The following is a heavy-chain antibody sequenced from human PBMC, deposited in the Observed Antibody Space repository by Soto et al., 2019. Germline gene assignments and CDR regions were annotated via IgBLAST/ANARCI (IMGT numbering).Heavy chain of an antibody. D-gene: IGHD3-10*01. CDR3: ARGLGVRGVISPLYYYYYGMDV. V-gene: IGHV4-34*01. CDR1: GGSFSGYY. J-gene: IGHJ6*02. CDR2: INHSGST. Sequence: SETLSLTCAVYGGSFSGYYWSWIRQPPGKGLEWIGEINHSGSTNYNPSLKSRVTISVDTSKNQFSLKLSSVTAADTAVYYCARGLGVRGVISPLYYYYYGMDVWSQGTTVTVSS.